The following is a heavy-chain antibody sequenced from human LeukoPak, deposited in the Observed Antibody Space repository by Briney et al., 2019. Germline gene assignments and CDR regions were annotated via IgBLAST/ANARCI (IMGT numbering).Heavy chain of an antibody. CDR1: VGTFSSYA. CDR2: IIPIFGTA. CDR3: ATGHGQQLVLMMGYYYYMDV. D-gene: IGHD6-13*01. J-gene: IGHJ6*03. V-gene: IGHV1-69*05. Sequence: ASVKVSCKASVGTFSSYAISWVRQAPGQGLEWMGGIIPIFGTANYAQKFQGRVTITTDESTSTAYMELSSLRSEDTAVYYCATGHGQQLVLMMGYYYYMDVWGKGTTVTVSS.